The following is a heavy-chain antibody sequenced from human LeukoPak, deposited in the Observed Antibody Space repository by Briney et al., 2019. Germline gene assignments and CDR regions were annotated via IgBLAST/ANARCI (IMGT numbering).Heavy chain of an antibody. CDR2: ISGSGDST. J-gene: IGHJ4*02. CDR3: AKDGDYYGSGSYSGWQWYFDY. V-gene: IGHV3-23*01. Sequence: PGGTLRLSCAASGFTFSSYGMSWVRQAPGKGLEWVSAISGSGDSTYYADSVKGRFTISRDNSKNTLYLQMNSLRAEDTAVYYCAKDGDYYGSGSYSGWQWYFDYWGQGTLVTVSS. D-gene: IGHD3-10*01. CDR1: GFTFSSYG.